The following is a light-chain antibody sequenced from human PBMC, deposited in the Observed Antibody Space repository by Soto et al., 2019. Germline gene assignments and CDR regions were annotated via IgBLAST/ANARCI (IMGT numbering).Light chain of an antibody. CDR3: QQYSPYSART. J-gene: IGKJ1*01. Sequence: DIQMTQSPSTLSASVGDRVTVTCRASQNIGSWVAWYQQKPGKAPNLLIYNASTLENGVPSRFSGTGYGTEFTLTISSLQPDDFATYYCQQYSPYSARTFGQGTKVEVK. CDR2: NAS. V-gene: IGKV1-5*03. CDR1: QNIGSW.